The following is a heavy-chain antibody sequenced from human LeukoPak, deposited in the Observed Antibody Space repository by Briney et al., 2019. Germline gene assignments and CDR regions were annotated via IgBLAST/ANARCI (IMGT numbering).Heavy chain of an antibody. J-gene: IGHJ4*02. D-gene: IGHD6-19*01. CDR2: IHHSGST. CDR3: ASLGYSSGWDVDY. Sequence: VKPSETLSLTCSICGFSISSYYWSWIRQPPGKGLGWIGFIHHSGSTNYNPSLESRVTISIDTSKNQFSLKLNTVTAADTAVYYCASLGYSSGWDVDYWGQGALVTVSS. CDR1: GFSISSYY. V-gene: IGHV4-59*08.